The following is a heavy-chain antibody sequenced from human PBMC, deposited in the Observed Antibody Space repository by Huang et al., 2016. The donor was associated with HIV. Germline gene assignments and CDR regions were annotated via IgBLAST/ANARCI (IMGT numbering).Heavy chain of an antibody. CDR3: ARPRMTATSSDSTWSFFDS. Sequence: QVQLQQWGAGLLKPSGVLSLKCAVYGGSLSDYYWTWIRQSPGKGLVWIGEVNHRGLSTYNPSLRSRVTMSVDMSKNQFSLNLTSLTVADTAVYYCARPRMTATSSDSTWSFFDSWGQGTLVIVSS. V-gene: IGHV4-34*02. D-gene: IGHD2-21*02. J-gene: IGHJ4*02. CDR1: GGSLSDYY. CDR2: VNHRGLS.